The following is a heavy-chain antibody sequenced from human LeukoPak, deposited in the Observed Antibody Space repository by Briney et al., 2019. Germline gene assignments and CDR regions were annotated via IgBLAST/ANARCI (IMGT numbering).Heavy chain of an antibody. CDR3: ARVAYSIWFYR. CDR2: IYSGDTT. V-gene: IGHV3-53*01. Sequence: GGSLRLSCAASGFTLSSKYMSWVPQAPGEGVEGVSVIYSGDTTYYADSVKGRFTISRDSSKNTLYLQMNSPRVEVTAVYYCARVAYSIWFYRWGQGTLVTVS. D-gene: IGHD3-16*01. CDR1: GFTLSSKY. J-gene: IGHJ5*02.